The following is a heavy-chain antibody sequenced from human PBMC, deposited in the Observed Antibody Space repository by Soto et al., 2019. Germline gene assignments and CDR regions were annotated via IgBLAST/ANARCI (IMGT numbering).Heavy chain of an antibody. Sequence: AASVKVSCKASGYTFTGYYMHWVRQAPGQGLEWMGWINPNSGGTNYAQKFQGWVTMTRDTSISTAYMELSRLRSDDTAVYYCAREKRTWNYASFCYYMDVWGKGTTVTVSS. J-gene: IGHJ6*03. D-gene: IGHD1-7*01. V-gene: IGHV1-2*04. CDR2: INPNSGGT. CDR1: GYTFTGYY. CDR3: AREKRTWNYASFCYYMDV.